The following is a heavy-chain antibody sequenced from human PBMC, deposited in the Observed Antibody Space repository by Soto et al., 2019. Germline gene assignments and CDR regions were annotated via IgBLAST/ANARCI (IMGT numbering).Heavy chain of an antibody. CDR2: IDAGGGTT. Sequence: RLSCAASGFTFSSYAMHWVRQAPGKGLEWVAVIDAGGGTTYTDSVKGRFTISRDNSKNTLYLQMNSLRVEDTAVYYCVRERQLGVWGQGTTVTVSS. J-gene: IGHJ6*02. CDR3: VRERQLGV. D-gene: IGHD6-6*01. V-gene: IGHV3-23*01. CDR1: GFTFSSYA.